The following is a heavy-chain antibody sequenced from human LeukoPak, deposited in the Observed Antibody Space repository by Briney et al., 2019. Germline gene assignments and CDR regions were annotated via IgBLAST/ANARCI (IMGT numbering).Heavy chain of an antibody. D-gene: IGHD4-23*01. Sequence: PSETLSLTCAVSGYSIASSSWWGWIRQPPGKGLEWIGYIYHSGTTYYNPSLQSRVTMSVDTSKNQFSLKLSSVTAADTAVYYCARASGGYWYFDLWGRGTLVTVSS. J-gene: IGHJ2*01. CDR3: ARASGGYWYFDL. CDR1: GYSIASSSW. V-gene: IGHV4-28*03. CDR2: IYHSGTT.